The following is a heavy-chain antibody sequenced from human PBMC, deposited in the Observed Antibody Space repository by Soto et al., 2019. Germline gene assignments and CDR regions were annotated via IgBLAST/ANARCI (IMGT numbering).Heavy chain of an antibody. D-gene: IGHD6-13*01. Sequence: GGSLRLSCAASGFTFSSYAMSWVRQAPGKGLEWVSAISGSGSSTYYADSVKGRFTISRDNSKNTLYLQMNSLRAEDTAVYYCAMVSGYSSSSAFDYWGQGTLVTVSS. CDR2: ISGSGSST. CDR3: AMVSGYSSSSAFDY. J-gene: IGHJ4*02. V-gene: IGHV3-23*01. CDR1: GFTFSSYA.